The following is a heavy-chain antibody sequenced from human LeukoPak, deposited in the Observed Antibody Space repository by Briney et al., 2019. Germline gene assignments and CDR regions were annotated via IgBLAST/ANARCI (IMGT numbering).Heavy chain of an antibody. J-gene: IGHJ4*02. CDR3: ARDSSGNLDY. V-gene: IGHV3-7*01. CDR1: GFTFSTYW. CDR2: IKRDGSEE. Sequence: GGSLRLSCAASGFTFSTYWMAWVRQAPGKGPEWVANIKRDGSEEYYVESVKGRFTISRDNAKNSLFLQMNSLTAEDTSIYYCARDSSGNLDYWGQGALVTVSS. D-gene: IGHD1-26*01.